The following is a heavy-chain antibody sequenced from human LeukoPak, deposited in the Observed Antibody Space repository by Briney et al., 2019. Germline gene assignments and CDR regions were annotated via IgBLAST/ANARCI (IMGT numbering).Heavy chain of an antibody. CDR2: IIPIFGTA. J-gene: IGHJ4*02. V-gene: IGHV1-69*13. CDR1: GGTFSSYA. D-gene: IGHD3-22*01. Sequence: SVKVSCKASGGTFSSYAIIWVRQAPGQGLEWMGGIIPIFGTANYAQKFQGRVTITADESTSTAYMELSSLRAEDTAVYYCANMDYYDSSGYYFHGYWGQGTLVTVSS. CDR3: ANMDYYDSSGYYFHGY.